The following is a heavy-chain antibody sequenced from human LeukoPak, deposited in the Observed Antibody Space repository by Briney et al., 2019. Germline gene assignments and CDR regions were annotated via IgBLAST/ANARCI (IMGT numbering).Heavy chain of an antibody. Sequence: ASVKVSCKASGYTFTGYYMHWVRQAPGQGLEWMGWINPNSGGTNYAQKFQGRVTMTRDTSISTAYMELSRLRSDDTAVYYCAREVYSSSRLKLKHAFDIWGQGTMVTVSS. CDR1: GYTFTGYY. J-gene: IGHJ3*02. D-gene: IGHD6-13*01. CDR3: AREVYSSSRLKLKHAFDI. V-gene: IGHV1-2*02. CDR2: INPNSGGT.